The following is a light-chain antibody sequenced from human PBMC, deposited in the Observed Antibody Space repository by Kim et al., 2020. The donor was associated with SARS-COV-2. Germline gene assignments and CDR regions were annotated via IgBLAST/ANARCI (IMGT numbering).Light chain of an antibody. CDR1: SSKIGAYYA. J-gene: IGLJ3*02. CDR3: QSYDRSLSGSV. CDR2: ANT. V-gene: IGLV1-40*01. Sequence: QKVPISGTGSSSKIGAYYAVHWYQQLPGTAPKLLIHANTNRPSGVPDRFSGSKSDTSASLDITGLQAEDEAVYYCQSYDRSLSGSVFGGGTKVTVL.